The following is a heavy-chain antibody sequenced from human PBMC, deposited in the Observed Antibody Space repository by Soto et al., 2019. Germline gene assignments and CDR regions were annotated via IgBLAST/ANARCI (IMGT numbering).Heavy chain of an antibody. CDR1: GFTVSSNY. J-gene: IGHJ6*02. D-gene: IGHD2-8*01. CDR2: ITGSGNYI. Sequence: GGSLRLSCAASGFTVSSNYMSWVRQAPGKGLEWVSSITGSGNYIYYTDSVKGRFTISRDNARNSLFLQMNSLRAEDTAVYHCVRDNTVLTVFGGKPYYAMDVWGQGTTVTVSS. V-gene: IGHV3-21*01. CDR3: VRDNTVLTVFGGKPYYAMDV.